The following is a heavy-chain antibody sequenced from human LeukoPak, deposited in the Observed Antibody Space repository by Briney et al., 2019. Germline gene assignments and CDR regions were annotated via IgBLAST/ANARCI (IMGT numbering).Heavy chain of an antibody. CDR1: GFTFSRFT. CDR2: ISGSDSST. Sequence: PGGSLRLSCAASGFTFSRFTMNWVRQAPGRGVEWVSGISGSDSSTYYADFVKGRFIISRDNSKNTLYLQMNSLRADDTAVYYCAKGGGWLYYFDYWGQGTLVTVSS. J-gene: IGHJ4*02. V-gene: IGHV3-23*01. CDR3: AKGGGWLYYFDY. D-gene: IGHD4-23*01.